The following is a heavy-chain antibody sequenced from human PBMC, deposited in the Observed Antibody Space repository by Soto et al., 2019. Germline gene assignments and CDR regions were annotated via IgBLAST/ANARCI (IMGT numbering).Heavy chain of an antibody. CDR1: GFIFTDYW. J-gene: IGHJ4*01. CDR3: ASQHAH. V-gene: IGHV3-7*01. CDR2: VNLRGNEK. D-gene: IGHD2-2*01. Sequence: GGSLRLSCVASGFIFTDYWMTWVRQAPGKGLEWVANVNLRGNEKYYADSVKGRFTISRDNAKNSLDLQMNSLRVEDTGVYFCASQHAHWGHGTLVTVSS.